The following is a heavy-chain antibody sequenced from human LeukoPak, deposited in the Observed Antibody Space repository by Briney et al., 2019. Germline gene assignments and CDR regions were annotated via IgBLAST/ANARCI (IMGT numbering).Heavy chain of an antibody. CDR3: ARAMNGDYDAFDI. J-gene: IGHJ3*02. Sequence: GGSLRLSCAASRFTFSSYGMHWVRQAPGKGLEWVAFIRYDGSNKYYADSVKGRFTISRDNSKNSLYLQMNSLRAEDTAVYYCARAMNGDYDAFDIWGQGTMVTVSS. CDR2: IRYDGSNK. CDR1: RFTFSSYG. V-gene: IGHV3-30*02. D-gene: IGHD4-17*01.